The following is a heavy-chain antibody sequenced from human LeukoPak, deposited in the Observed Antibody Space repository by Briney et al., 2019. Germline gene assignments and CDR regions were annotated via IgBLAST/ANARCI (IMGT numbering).Heavy chain of an antibody. V-gene: IGHV4-38-2*02. Sequence: PSETLSLTCTVSGYSISSGYYWGWIRQPPGKGLEWIGSIYHSGSTYYNPSLKSRVTISVDTSKNQFSLKPSSVTAADTAVYYCARDPLRGVAFDIWGQGTMVTVSS. J-gene: IGHJ3*02. D-gene: IGHD3-10*01. CDR2: IYHSGST. CDR1: GYSISSGYY. CDR3: ARDPLRGVAFDI.